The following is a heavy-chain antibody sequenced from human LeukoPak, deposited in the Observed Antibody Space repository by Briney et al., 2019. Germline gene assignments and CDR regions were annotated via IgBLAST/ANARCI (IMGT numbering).Heavy chain of an antibody. Sequence: GGPLRLSCATSGFTFSSYAMSWVRQAPGKGLEWVSAISGSGGSTYYADSVKGRFTISRDNSKNTLYLQMNSLRAEDTAVYYCAKEGGDDSSGYYYVGFDYWGQGTLVTVSS. D-gene: IGHD3-22*01. CDR2: ISGSGGST. CDR1: GFTFSSYA. J-gene: IGHJ4*02. CDR3: AKEGGDDSSGYYYVGFDY. V-gene: IGHV3-23*01.